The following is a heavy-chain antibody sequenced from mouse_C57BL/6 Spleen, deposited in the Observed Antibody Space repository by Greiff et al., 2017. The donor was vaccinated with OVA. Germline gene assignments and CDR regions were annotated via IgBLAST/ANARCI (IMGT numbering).Heavy chain of an antibody. J-gene: IGHJ3*01. V-gene: IGHV1-54*01. CDR1: GYAFTNYL. D-gene: IGHD2-4*01. Sequence: QVQLKQSGAELVRPGTSVKVSCKASGYAFTNYLIEWVKQRPGQGLEWIGVINPGSGGTNYNEKFKGKATLTADKSSSTAYMQLSSLTSEDSAVYCCAIYDYDVPWFAYWGQGTLVTVSA. CDR2: INPGSGGT. CDR3: AIYDYDVPWFAY.